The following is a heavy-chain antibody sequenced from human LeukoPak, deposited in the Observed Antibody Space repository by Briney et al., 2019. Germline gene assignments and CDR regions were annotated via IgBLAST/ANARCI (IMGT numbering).Heavy chain of an antibody. J-gene: IGHJ4*02. D-gene: IGHD3-22*01. CDR3: ARGEIGPYYYDSSGYFDY. CDR1: GGTFRSYA. V-gene: IGHV1-69*05. CDR2: IIPIFGTA. Sequence: SVKVSXKASGGTFRSYAISWMRQAPGQGLEWMGRIIPIFGTANYAQKFQGRVTITTDESTSTAYMELSSLRSEDTAVYYCARGEIGPYYYDSSGYFDYWGQGTLVTVSS.